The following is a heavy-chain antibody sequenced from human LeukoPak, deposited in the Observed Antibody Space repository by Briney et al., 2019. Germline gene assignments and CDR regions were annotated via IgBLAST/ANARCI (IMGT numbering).Heavy chain of an antibody. CDR1: GFTFSSDW. CDR2: INSDAGSI. J-gene: IGHJ4*02. V-gene: IGHV3-74*01. D-gene: IGHD4-17*01. Sequence: GGSLRLSCAASGFTFSSDWMHWVRQAPGKGLVWVSRINSDAGSITYADSVKGRFPISRDNGNNTLYLQMNSLRDEDTAVYYCAKGTDYGDYYFDYWGQGTLVTVSS. CDR3: AKGTDYGDYYFDY.